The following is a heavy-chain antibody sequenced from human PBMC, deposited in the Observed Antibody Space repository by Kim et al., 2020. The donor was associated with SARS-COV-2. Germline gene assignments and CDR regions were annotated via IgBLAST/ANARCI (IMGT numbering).Heavy chain of an antibody. D-gene: IGHD3-22*01. CDR3: ASHDDSTGRGGY. J-gene: IGHJ4*02. V-gene: IGHV4-39*01. CDR2: IYYSGST. CDR1: GGSISSSSYY. Sequence: SETLSLTCTVSGGSISSSSYYWGWIRQPPGKGLEWIGSIYYSGSTYYNPSLKSRVTISVDTSKNQFSLKLSSVTAADTAVYYCASHDDSTGRGGYWGQGTLVTVSS.